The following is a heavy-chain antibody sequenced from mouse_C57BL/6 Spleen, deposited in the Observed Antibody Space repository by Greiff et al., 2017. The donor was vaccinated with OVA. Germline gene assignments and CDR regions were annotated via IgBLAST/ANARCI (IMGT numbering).Heavy chain of an antibody. CDR2: IYPGGGYT. J-gene: IGHJ4*01. CDR3: AREGDGYYDAMDS. D-gene: IGHD2-3*01. CDR1: GYTFTNYW. V-gene: IGHV1-63*01. Sequence: QVQLQQSGAELVRPGTSVKMSCKASGYTFTNYWIGWAKQRPGHGLEWIGDIYPGGGYTNYNEKFKGKATLTADKSSSTAYMQFSSLTSEDSAIYYCAREGDGYYDAMDSWGQGTSVTLSS.